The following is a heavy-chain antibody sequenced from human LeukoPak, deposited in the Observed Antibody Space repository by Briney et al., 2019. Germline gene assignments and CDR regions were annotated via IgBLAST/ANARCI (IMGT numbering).Heavy chain of an antibody. J-gene: IGHJ3*02. CDR2: IDPNSGNI. CDR3: ARAGREEWELSSRDGAFDI. Sequence: GASVKVSCKASGYTFTSSYMHWVRQAPGQGLEWMGMIDPNSGNINYAKKFQGRVTVTRDTSTSTVYMELNSLRAEDTAVYYCARAGREEWELSSRDGAFDIWGQGTMVTVSS. D-gene: IGHD1-26*01. V-gene: IGHV1-46*01. CDR1: GYTFTSSY.